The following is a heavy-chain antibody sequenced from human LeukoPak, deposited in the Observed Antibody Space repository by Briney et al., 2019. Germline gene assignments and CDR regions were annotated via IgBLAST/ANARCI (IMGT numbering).Heavy chain of an antibody. D-gene: IGHD3-22*01. J-gene: IGHJ4*02. V-gene: IGHV3-48*03. CDR3: ASADSSGYYMADY. Sequence: GGSLRLSCAASGFTFSSYEMNWVRQAPGKGLEWVSYISSSGSTIYYADSVKGRFTISRDNAKNSLYLQMNSLRAEDTAVYHCASADSSGYYMADYWGQGTLVTVSS. CDR1: GFTFSSYE. CDR2: ISSSGSTI.